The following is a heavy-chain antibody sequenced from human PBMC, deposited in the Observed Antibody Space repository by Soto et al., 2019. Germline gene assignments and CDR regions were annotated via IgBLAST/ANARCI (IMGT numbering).Heavy chain of an antibody. CDR3: GRPYCSSSSWISYYGMDV. Sequence: QVQLVQSGAEVKKPGSSVKVSCKASGGTFSSYAISWVRQAPGQGLEWMGGIIPIFGTANYAQKFQGRVTITADKSTSNGCMELSSVRYEDTGVYYCGRPYCSSSSWISYYGMDVWGQGTTVTVSS. CDR2: IIPIFGTA. CDR1: GGTFSSYA. V-gene: IGHV1-69*06. J-gene: IGHJ6*02. D-gene: IGHD2-2*01.